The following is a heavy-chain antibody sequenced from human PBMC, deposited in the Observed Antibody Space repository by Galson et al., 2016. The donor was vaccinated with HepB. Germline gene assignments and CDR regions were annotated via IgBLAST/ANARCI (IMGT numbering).Heavy chain of an antibody. CDR3: ASIPIYLRYDFGR. CDR1: GYTFTSYD. Sequence: SVKVSCKGSGYTFTSYDMIWVRQATGQGLEWMGWINPNSGNTGYAQKFQGRVTMTMNTSISTAYMELSSLRSEDTAVYYCASIPIYLRYDFGRWGQGTLVTVSS. J-gene: IGHJ4*02. D-gene: IGHD3/OR15-3a*01. CDR2: INPNSGNT. V-gene: IGHV1-8*01.